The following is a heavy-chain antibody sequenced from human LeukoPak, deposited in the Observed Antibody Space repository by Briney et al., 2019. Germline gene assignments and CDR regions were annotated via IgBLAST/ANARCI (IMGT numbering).Heavy chain of an antibody. D-gene: IGHD2-2*01. J-gene: IGHJ6*04. CDR1: GFTFDDYA. CDR2: ISSSSSYI. CDR3: ARPMGRIVVVPTALDV. V-gene: IGHV3-21*01. Sequence: GGSLRLSCAASGFTFDDYAMHWVRQAPGKGLEWVSSISSSSSYIYYADSVKGRFTISRDNAKNSLYLQMNSLRAEDTAVYYCARPMGRIVVVPTALDVWGKGTTVTVSS.